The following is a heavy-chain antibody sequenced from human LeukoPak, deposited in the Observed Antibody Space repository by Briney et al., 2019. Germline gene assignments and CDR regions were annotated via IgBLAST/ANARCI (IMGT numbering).Heavy chain of an antibody. D-gene: IGHD5-18*01. Sequence: PSETLSLTCTVSGGSISSYYWSWIRQPPGKGLEWIGYIYNSGSTNYNPSLKSRVTISVDTPKNKFSLKLSSVTAADTAVYYCARGGYSYGYDDDFDYWGQGTLVTVSS. CDR3: ARGGYSYGYDDDFDY. J-gene: IGHJ4*02. CDR2: IYNSGST. V-gene: IGHV4-59*01. CDR1: GGSISSYY.